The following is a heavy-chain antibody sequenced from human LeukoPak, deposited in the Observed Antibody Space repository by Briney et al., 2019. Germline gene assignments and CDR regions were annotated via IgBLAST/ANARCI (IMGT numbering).Heavy chain of an antibody. CDR1: GGSISSYY. V-gene: IGHV4-59*01. Sequence: SETLSLTCTVSGGSISSYYWSWIRQPPGKGLEWIGYIYYSGSTNYNPSLKSRVTISVDTSKNQFSLKLSSVTAADTAVYYCARVYSSSWYRYYYYYMDVWGKGTTVTVSS. D-gene: IGHD6-13*01. CDR2: IYYSGST. J-gene: IGHJ6*03. CDR3: ARVYSSSWYRYYYYYMDV.